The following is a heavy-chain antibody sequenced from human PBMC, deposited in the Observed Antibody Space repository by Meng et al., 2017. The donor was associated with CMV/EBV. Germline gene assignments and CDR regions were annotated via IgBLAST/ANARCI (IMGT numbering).Heavy chain of an antibody. CDR2: IYTSGST. CDR3: ARSMVVAGDWFDP. J-gene: IGHJ5*02. CDR1: GCSISSYS. V-gene: IGHV4-4*07. Sequence: VPLEEWGPGWVQPWETLCLTCTVSGCSISSYSWSWIRQPAGKGLERIGRIYTSGSTNYNPSLKSRVTMSVDTSKNQFSLKLSSVTAADTAVYYCARSMVVAGDWFDPWGQGTLVTVSS. D-gene: IGHD2-15*01.